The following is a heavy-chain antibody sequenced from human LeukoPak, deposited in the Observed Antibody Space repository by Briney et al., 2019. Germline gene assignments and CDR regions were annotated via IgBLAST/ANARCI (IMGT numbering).Heavy chain of an antibody. CDR1: GFTFSSYG. J-gene: IGHJ5*02. CDR3: ARDRSDKQGFDP. D-gene: IGHD6-6*01. CDR2: IWYDGSNN. Sequence: PGRSLRLSCAASGFTFSSYGMHWVRQAPGKGLEWVAVIWYDGSNNYYADSVKGRFTISRDNSKNTLYLQMNSLRAEDTAVYYCARDRSDKQGFDPWGQGTLVTVSS. V-gene: IGHV3-33*01.